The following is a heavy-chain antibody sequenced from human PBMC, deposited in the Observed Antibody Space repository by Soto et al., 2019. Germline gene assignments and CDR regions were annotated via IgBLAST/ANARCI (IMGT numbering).Heavy chain of an antibody. V-gene: IGHV5-51*01. D-gene: IGHD6-19*01. Sequence: GESLKISCKASGYSFTTYWIGWVRQMPGKGLEWMGIIYPGDSDTKYSPSFQGQVTISADKSISTAYLQWSSLKASDTAMYYCARGYPGIAVADPFDYWGQGTLVTVSS. CDR2: IYPGDSDT. J-gene: IGHJ4*02. CDR3: ARGYPGIAVADPFDY. CDR1: GYSFTTYW.